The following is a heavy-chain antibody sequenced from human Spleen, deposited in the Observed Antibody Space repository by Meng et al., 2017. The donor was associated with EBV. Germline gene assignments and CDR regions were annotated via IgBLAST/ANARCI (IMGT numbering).Heavy chain of an antibody. Sequence: QVQLQEAGSGLVKPSETLSLTCVVSGGSITSTNWWSWVRQPPGKGLEWIGETHHGGNTNYNTSLQSRVIISVDKSKSQFSLQLTSVTAADTALYYCASHLLTPGTRGFDHWGPGILVTVSS. CDR2: THHGGNT. CDR3: ASHLLTPGTRGFDH. D-gene: IGHD6-13*01. J-gene: IGHJ4*02. V-gene: IGHV4-4*02. CDR1: GGSITSTNW.